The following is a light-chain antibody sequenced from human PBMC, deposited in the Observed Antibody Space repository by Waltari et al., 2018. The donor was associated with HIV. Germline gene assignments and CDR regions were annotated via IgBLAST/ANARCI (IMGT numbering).Light chain of an antibody. J-gene: IGKJ4*01. CDR1: QSVSSY. CDR2: DAS. V-gene: IGKV3-11*01. CDR3: QQRSNWPPRLT. Sequence: EIVLTQSPATLSLSPGERATLSCRASQSVSSYLAWYQQKPGQAPRLLIYDASNRATGIPARFSGSGSGTDFTITISSREPEDFAVYYCQQRSNWPPRLTFGGGTKVEIK.